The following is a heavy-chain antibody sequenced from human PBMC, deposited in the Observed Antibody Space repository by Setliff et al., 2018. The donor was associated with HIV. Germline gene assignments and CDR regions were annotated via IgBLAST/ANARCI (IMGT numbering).Heavy chain of an antibody. J-gene: IGHJ4*02. CDR1: GGSISSSSYY. CDR2: IYYSGSA. D-gene: IGHD5-12*01. Sequence: LSLTCTVSGGSISSSSYYWGWIRQPPGKGLEWIGSIYYSGSAYYSPSLKSRVTISVDTSKNQFSLKLSSVTAADTAIYYCARQVSIPGVAITPVDYWGQGALVTVSS. V-gene: IGHV4-39*01. CDR3: ARQVSIPGVAITPVDY.